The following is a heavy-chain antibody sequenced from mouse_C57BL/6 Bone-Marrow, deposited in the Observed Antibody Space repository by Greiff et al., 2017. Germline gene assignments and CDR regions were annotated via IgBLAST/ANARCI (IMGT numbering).Heavy chain of an antibody. CDR2: IDPSDSET. J-gene: IGHJ3*01. D-gene: IGHD3-2*02. CDR3: ARRDSSGYWFAY. CDR1: GYTFTSYW. V-gene: IGHV1-52*01. Sequence: QVQLQQPGAELVRPGSSVKLSCKASGYTFTSYWMHWVKQRPIQGLEWIGNIDPSDSETHYNQKFKDKATLTVEKSSSTAYMQLSSLNAEDSAVYYCARRDSSGYWFAYWGQGTLVTVSA.